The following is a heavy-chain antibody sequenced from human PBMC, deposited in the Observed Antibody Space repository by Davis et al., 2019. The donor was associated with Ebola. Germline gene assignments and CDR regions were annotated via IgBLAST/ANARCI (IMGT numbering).Heavy chain of an antibody. CDR1: GSTFSSYR. CDR2: IKQDGSEQ. J-gene: IGHJ6*03. CDR3: ARLIPSYYSYYMDT. V-gene: IGHV3-7*03. Sequence: PGGSLRLSCVASGSTFSSYRMTWVRQAPGKGLEWAANIKQDGSEQEYVDAVKGRFTISKDNAKNALYLQMNSLRAEDSAVYLCARLIPSYYSYYMDTWGKGTTVSVS. D-gene: IGHD3-16*01.